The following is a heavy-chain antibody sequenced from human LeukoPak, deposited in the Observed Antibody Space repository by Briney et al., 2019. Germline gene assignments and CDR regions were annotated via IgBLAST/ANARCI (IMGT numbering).Heavy chain of an antibody. J-gene: IGHJ4*02. D-gene: IGHD3-22*01. CDR3: TTDSGGYYYGGGNFDY. V-gene: IGHV3-21*01. CDR2: ISSSSSYI. Sequence: GGSLRLSCAASGFTFSSYSMNWVRQAPGKGLEWVSSISSSSSYIYYADSVKGRFTISRDNAKNSLYLQMNSLRAEDTAVYYCTTDSGGYYYGGGNFDYWGQGSLVTVSS. CDR1: GFTFSSYS.